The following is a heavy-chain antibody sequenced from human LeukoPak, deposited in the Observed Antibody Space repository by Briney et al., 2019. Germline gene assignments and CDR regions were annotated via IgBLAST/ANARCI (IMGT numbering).Heavy chain of an antibody. Sequence: ASVTVSCKASGYSFTSYDINWVRQATGQGLEWMGWMNTNSSNTGYAKKFQGRVTMTRNTSISTAYMELSSLRSEDTAVYYCARGFTMVGPRLGAYFDYWGQGTLVTVSS. D-gene: IGHD3-10*01. CDR2: MNTNSSNT. CDR3: ARGFTMVGPRLGAYFDY. J-gene: IGHJ4*02. CDR1: GYSFTSYD. V-gene: IGHV1-8*01.